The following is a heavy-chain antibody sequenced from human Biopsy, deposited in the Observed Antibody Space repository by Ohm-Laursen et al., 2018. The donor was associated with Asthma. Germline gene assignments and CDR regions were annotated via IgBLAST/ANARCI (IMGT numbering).Heavy chain of an antibody. Sequence: SLRLSCAASGFTVSRDHMFWVRQVPGKGLEWVANIKHDGTEKNHVDSLKGRFTISRDNAKNSLYLQMNSLRAEDTAVYYCARTFHFWSPYHAEHYQLWGQGTLVTVSS. CDR3: ARTFHFWSPYHAEHYQL. CDR1: GFTVSRDH. V-gene: IGHV3-7*01. J-gene: IGHJ1*01. D-gene: IGHD3-3*02. CDR2: IKHDGTEK.